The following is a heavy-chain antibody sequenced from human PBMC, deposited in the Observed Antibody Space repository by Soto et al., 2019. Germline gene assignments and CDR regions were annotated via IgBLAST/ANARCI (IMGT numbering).Heavy chain of an antibody. Sequence: NPSETLSLTCSVSGGSINSYWWSWIRQPAGKGLEWIGRVYSSGTTDYNPSLNSRATLSVETSKNQFSLKLSSVTAADTAVHYCARDIGSYAYGEGYWGQGIQVTVSS. J-gene: IGHJ4*02. CDR2: VYSSGTT. CDR3: ARDIGSYAYGEGY. V-gene: IGHV4-4*07. D-gene: IGHD3-10*01. CDR1: GGSINSYW.